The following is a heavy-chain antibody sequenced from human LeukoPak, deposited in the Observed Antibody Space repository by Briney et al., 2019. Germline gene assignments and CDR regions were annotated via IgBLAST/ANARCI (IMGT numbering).Heavy chain of an antibody. V-gene: IGHV4-39*01. D-gene: IGHD3-22*01. CDR1: GGSISSSGYY. Sequence: KPSETLSLTCTVSGGSISSSGYYWGWIRQPPGKGLEWIGSISSGGSTHYIPSLKSRVTISVDTSKNQFSLKLSSVTAADTAVYYCARRSYDGSDYYYVDYWGQGTLVTVSS. CDR3: ARRSYDGSDYYYVDY. J-gene: IGHJ4*02. CDR2: ISSGGST.